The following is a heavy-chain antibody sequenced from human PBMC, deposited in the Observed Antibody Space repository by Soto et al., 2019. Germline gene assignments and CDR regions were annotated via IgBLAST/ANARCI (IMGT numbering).Heavy chain of an antibody. CDR3: ALLTIAVAGTGGFDY. D-gene: IGHD6-19*01. CDR2: LSAYNGNT. J-gene: IGHJ4*02. V-gene: IGHV1-18*01. Sequence: QVQLVQSGAEVKKPGASVKVSCKASGYTFTSYGISWVRQAPGQGLAWMGWLSAYNGNTNYAQKLQGRVTMTTDTSTSTAYMELRSLRSDDTAVYYCALLTIAVAGTGGFDYWGQGTLVTVSS. CDR1: GYTFTSYG.